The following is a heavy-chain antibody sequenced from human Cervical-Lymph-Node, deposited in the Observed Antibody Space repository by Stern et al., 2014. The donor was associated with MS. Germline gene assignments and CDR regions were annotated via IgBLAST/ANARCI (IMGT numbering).Heavy chain of an antibody. Sequence: QVQLQQWGAGLLKPSETLSLTCAVYGGSFSGYYWSWIRQPPGKGLEWIGEINHSGSTNYNPSLKSRVTISVDTSKNQFSLKLSSVTAADTAVYYCARGRPDDIVATIVAFDIWGQGTMVTVSS. CDR3: ARGRPDDIVATIVAFDI. J-gene: IGHJ3*02. V-gene: IGHV4-34*01. CDR2: INHSGST. D-gene: IGHD5-12*01. CDR1: GGSFSGYY.